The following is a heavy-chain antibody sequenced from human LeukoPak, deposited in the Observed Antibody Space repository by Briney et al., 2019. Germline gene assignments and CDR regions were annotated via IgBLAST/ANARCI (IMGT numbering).Heavy chain of an antibody. J-gene: IGHJ3*02. CDR1: GFTFSRYD. D-gene: IGHD3-22*01. CDR2: IRGSGERI. V-gene: IGHV3-23*01. CDR3: AKDGDYYDSSALVALDT. Sequence: RAGGSLTLSCVGSGFTFSRYDMNWVRQTPGKGLEWVSSIRGSGERIHYAGSVKGRFTIARDNSKNTLYLQMRSLRPEDTAVYYCAKDGDYYDSSALVALDTWGQGTMVTVSS.